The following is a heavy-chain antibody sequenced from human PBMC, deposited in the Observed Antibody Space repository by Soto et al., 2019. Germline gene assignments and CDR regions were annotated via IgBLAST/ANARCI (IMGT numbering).Heavy chain of an antibody. CDR2: ISGNGDSA. V-gene: IGHV3-64*01. D-gene: IGHD3-10*01. Sequence: GGSLRLSCAASGFTFSSYAMHWVRQAPGKGLEYVSVISGNGDSAYYANSVKGRFTISRDNSKNTLYLQMGSLRAEDMAVYYCARRGYGLYFDYWGQGTLVTVSS. CDR3: ARRGYGLYFDY. J-gene: IGHJ4*02. CDR1: GFTFSSYA.